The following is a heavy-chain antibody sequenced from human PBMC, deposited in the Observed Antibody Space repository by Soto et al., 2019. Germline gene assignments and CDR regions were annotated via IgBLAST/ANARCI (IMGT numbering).Heavy chain of an antibody. CDR3: AKDRVAPDYYFDY. CDR1: GFTFSSYS. V-gene: IGHV3-30*18. CDR2: ISYDGSNK. J-gene: IGHJ4*02. D-gene: IGHD3-3*01. Sequence: QVQLVESGGGVVQPGRSLRLSCAASGFTFSSYSMHWVRQAPGKGLEWVAVISYDGSNKYYADSVKGRFTISRDNSKNTLYLQMNSLRAEDTAVYYCAKDRVAPDYYFDYWGQGTLVTVSS.